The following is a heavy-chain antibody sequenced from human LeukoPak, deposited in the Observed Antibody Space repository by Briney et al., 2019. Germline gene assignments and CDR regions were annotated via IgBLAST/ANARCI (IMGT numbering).Heavy chain of an antibody. J-gene: IGHJ4*02. CDR2: INHSGST. Sequence: MASETLSLTCAVYGGSFSGYYWSWIRQPPGKGLEWIGEINHSGSTNYNPSLKSRVTISVDTSKNQLSLKLSSVTAADTAVYYCARECGCSGGSCYSLYYFDYWGQGTLVTVSS. CDR1: GGSFSGYY. CDR3: ARECGCSGGSCYSLYYFDY. V-gene: IGHV4-34*01. D-gene: IGHD2-15*01.